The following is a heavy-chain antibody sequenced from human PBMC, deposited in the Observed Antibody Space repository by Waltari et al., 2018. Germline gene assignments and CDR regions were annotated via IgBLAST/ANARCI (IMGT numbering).Heavy chain of an antibody. CDR3: AREDSSGYDYQTKGGFDY. CDR1: GGSISRHY. Sequence: QVQLQESGPGLVKPSETLALTCPVSGGSISRHYWSWIRPPPGKGLEWWRYIYYSGSTNYKPSLKSRVTISVDTSKNQFSLKMSSVTAADTAVYYCAREDSSGYDYQTKGGFDYWGQGTLVTVSS. CDR2: IYYSGST. V-gene: IGHV4-59*11. D-gene: IGHD3-22*01. J-gene: IGHJ4*02.